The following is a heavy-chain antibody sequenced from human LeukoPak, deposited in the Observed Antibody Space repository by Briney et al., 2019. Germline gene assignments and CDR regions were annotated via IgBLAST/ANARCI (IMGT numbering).Heavy chain of an antibody. CDR3: ARYHSLELDLIDA. J-gene: IGHJ5*02. D-gene: IGHD3/OR15-3a*01. CDR1: GGSISSYY. V-gene: IGHV4-4*07. Sequence: WETLSLTCTVSGGSISSYYWSWIPQPTGKGLEWIGRIYTSGSTNYNPSLNSRVTMSIDTTQNQFSLTLRYLTAAHTAAFRWARYHSLELDLIDAGGQPRLVTVSS. CDR2: IYTSGST.